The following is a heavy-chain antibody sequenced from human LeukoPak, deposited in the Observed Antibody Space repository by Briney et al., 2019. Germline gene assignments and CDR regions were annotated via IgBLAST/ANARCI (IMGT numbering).Heavy chain of an antibody. CDR2: ISAYNGNT. CDR3: ARDFGIVVVTASHYYYYGMDV. V-gene: IGHV1-18*01. Sequence: GASVKVSCKASGYTFTSYDISWVRQAPGQGLEWMGWISAYNGNTNYAQKLQGRVTMTTDTSTSTAYMELRSLRSDDTAVYYCARDFGIVVVTASHYYYYGMDVWGQGTTVTVSS. J-gene: IGHJ6*02. CDR1: GYTFTSYD. D-gene: IGHD2-21*02.